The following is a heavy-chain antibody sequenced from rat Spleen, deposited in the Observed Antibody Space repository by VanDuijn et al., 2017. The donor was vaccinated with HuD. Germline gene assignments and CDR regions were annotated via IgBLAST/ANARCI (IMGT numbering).Heavy chain of an antibody. Sequence: EVQLVESGGGLVQPGRSMKLSCVASGFTFNNYWMTWIRQAPGKGLEWVASITNASGRTYYPDSVKGRFTISRDTAQNTLYLQLDSLRSEDTATYYCATGSYFDYWGQGVMVTVSS. D-gene: IGHD5-1*01. CDR2: ITNASGRT. V-gene: IGHV5-31*01. CDR3: ATGSYFDY. J-gene: IGHJ2*01. CDR1: GFTFNNYW.